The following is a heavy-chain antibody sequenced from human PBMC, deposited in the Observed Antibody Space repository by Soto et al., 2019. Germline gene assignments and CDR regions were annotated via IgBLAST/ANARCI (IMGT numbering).Heavy chain of an antibody. V-gene: IGHV3-23*01. J-gene: IGHJ4*02. D-gene: IGHD6-6*01. CDR2: ISTGGGST. CDR1: GFTFSSHV. Sequence: EVQLFESGGGLVQPGGSLRLSCAASGFTFSSHVMSWVRQAPGKGLEWVSGISTGGGSTDYADSVKGRFTISRDNSHNTLPLQMKSLSAEETAVYYCARSRESIASTVSFAYLGQGTLVTVSS. CDR3: ARSRESIASTVSFAY.